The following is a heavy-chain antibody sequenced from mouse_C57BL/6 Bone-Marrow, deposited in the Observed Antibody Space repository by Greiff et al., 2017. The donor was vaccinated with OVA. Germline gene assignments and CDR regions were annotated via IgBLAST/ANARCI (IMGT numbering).Heavy chain of an antibody. CDR2: ISSGGSYT. CDR3: ARLWVDY. Sequence: EVMLVESGGELVKPGGSLKLSCAASGFTFSSYGMSWVRQTPDKRLEWVATISSGGSYTYYPDSVKGRFTISRDNAKNTLYLQMSSLKSEDTAMYYCARLWVDYWGQGTTLTVSS. D-gene: IGHD4-1*01. CDR1: GFTFSSYG. J-gene: IGHJ2*01. V-gene: IGHV5-6*01.